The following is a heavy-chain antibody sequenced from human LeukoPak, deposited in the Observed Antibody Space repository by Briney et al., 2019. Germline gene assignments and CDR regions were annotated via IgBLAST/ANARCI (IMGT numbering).Heavy chain of an antibody. CDR3: ASRDGYNYPPRDY. V-gene: IGHV3-48*03. J-gene: IGHJ4*02. Sequence: GGSLRLSCAASGFTFSSYEMNWVRQAPGKGLEWVSYISSSGSTIYYADSVKGRFPISRDNAKNSLYLQMNSLRAEDTAVYYCASRDGYNYPPRDYWGQGTLVTVSS. CDR2: ISSSGSTI. CDR1: GFTFSSYE. D-gene: IGHD5-24*01.